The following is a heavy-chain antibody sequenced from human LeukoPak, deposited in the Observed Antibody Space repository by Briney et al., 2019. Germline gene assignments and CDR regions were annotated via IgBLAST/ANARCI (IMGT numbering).Heavy chain of an antibody. CDR2: IYYSGGT. CDR3: ARRVSSRYYYYYYGMDV. J-gene: IGHJ6*02. Sequence: SETLSLTCTVSGGSISSSSYYWGWIRQPPGKGLEWIGSIYYSGGTYYNPSLKSRVTISVDTSKNQFSLKLSSVTAADTAVYYCARRVSSRYYYYYYGMDVWGQGTTVTVSS. D-gene: IGHD3-22*01. V-gene: IGHV4-39*01. CDR1: GGSISSSSYY.